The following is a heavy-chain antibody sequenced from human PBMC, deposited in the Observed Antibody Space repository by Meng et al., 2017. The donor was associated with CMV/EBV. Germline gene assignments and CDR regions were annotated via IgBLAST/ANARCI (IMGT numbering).Heavy chain of an antibody. D-gene: IGHD6-13*01. V-gene: IGHV3-21*01. J-gene: IGHJ4*02. Sequence: GESLKISCAASGFTFSSYSMNWVRQAPGKGLEWVSSISSSSSYIYYADSAKGRFTISRDNAKNSLYLQMNSLRAEDTAVYCCAYKTYRVDSSSWGPFDYWGQGTLVTVSS. CDR2: ISSSSSYI. CDR3: AYKTYRVDSSSWGPFDY. CDR1: GFTFSSYS.